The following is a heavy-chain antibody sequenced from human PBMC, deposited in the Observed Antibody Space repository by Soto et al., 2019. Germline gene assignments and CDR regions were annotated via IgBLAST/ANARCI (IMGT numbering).Heavy chain of an antibody. J-gene: IGHJ3*02. V-gene: IGHV4-39*01. Sequence: QLQLQESGPGLVKPSETLSLTCTVSGGSISSSSYYWGWIRQPPGKGLEWIGSIYYSGSTYYNPSLKSRVTISVDTSKNQFSLKLSSVTAADTAVYYCARHVNAMYAFDIWGQGTMVTVSS. CDR1: GGSISSSSYY. D-gene: IGHD2-2*01. CDR2: IYYSGST. CDR3: ARHVNAMYAFDI.